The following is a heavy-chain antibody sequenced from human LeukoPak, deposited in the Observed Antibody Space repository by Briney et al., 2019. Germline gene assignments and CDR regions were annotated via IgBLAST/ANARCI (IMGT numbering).Heavy chain of an antibody. CDR2: IYYSGST. D-gene: IGHD3-9*01. CDR1: GGSISSYY. J-gene: IGHJ3*02. V-gene: IGHV4-59*01. Sequence: SETLSLTCTVSGGSISSYYWSWIRQPPGKGLEWIGYIYYSGSTNYNPSLKSRVTISVDTSKNQFSLKLSSVTAADTAVYYCAREDTILDAFDIWGQGTMVTVSS. CDR3: AREDTILDAFDI.